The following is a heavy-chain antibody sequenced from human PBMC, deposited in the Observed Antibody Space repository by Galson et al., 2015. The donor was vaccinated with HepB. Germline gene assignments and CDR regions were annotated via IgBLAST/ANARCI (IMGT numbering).Heavy chain of an antibody. J-gene: IGHJ4*02. D-gene: IGHD3-10*01. CDR2: INHSGST. Sequence: TLSLTCTVSGGSFSGYYWSWIRQPPGKGLEWIGEINHSGSTNYNPSLKSRVTISVETSKNQFSLKLSSVTAADTAVYYCARDQGSGSYYRGYFDYWGQGTLVTVSS. V-gene: IGHV4-34*01. CDR1: GGSFSGYY. CDR3: ARDQGSGSYYRGYFDY.